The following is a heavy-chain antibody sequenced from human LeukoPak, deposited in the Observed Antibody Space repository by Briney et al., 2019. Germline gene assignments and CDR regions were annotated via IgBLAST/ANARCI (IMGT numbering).Heavy chain of an antibody. D-gene: IGHD3-10*01. CDR2: IYYSGST. J-gene: IGHJ6*03. CDR3: ARGLMVRGVIGYCYYMDL. Sequence: SETLSLTCTVSGGSISSYYWSWIRQPPGKGLEWIGDIYYSGSTNYNPSLKSRVTIFVDTSKNQFSLKLSSVTAADTAVYYCARGLMVRGVIGYCYYMDLWGKGAT. V-gene: IGHV4-59*01. CDR1: GGSISSYY.